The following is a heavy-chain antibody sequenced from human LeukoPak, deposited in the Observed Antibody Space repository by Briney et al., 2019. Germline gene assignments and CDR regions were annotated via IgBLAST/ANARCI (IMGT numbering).Heavy chain of an antibody. V-gene: IGHV1-18*01. D-gene: IGHD6-6*01. J-gene: IGHJ4*02. CDR1: VYTVTYYG. CDR3: ARDRRSSSSNSILFDY. Sequence: ASVTVSFKASVYTVTYYGVSGVRQAPGQGVAGVGWIGAYNGNTNYAQKLQCTVTMTTDTSTSTAYMELRSLRSDDTAVYYCARDRRSSSSNSILFDYWGQGTVVTVSS. CDR2: IGAYNGNT.